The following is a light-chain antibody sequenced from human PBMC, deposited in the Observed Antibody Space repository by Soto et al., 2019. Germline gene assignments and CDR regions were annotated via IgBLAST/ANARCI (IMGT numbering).Light chain of an antibody. V-gene: IGLV1-51*01. CDR3: GVWDSSLNGKV. Sequence: QSVLTQPPSISAAPGQTVTISCSGSSYNIGEDYVAWYQQVPGTAPKLIIFESSKRLPGIPDRFSGSRSGTSATLVITGLQTGDEADYYCGVWDSSLNGKVFGGGTKLTVL. CDR2: ESS. CDR1: SYNIGEDY. J-gene: IGLJ3*02.